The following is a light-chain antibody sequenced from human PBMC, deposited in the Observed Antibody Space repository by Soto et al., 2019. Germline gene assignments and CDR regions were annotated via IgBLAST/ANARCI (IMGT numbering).Light chain of an antibody. Sequence: QSALTQPASVSGSPGQSITISCTGTSSDLGGYNYVSWYQHHPGKAPKLMIYEVTNRPSGVSHRFSGSQSGNTASLTISGLQAEDEADYYCSSYTSSNTLVFGTGTKLTVL. J-gene: IGLJ1*01. CDR3: SSYTSSNTLV. V-gene: IGLV2-14*01. CDR2: EVT. CDR1: SSDLGGYNY.